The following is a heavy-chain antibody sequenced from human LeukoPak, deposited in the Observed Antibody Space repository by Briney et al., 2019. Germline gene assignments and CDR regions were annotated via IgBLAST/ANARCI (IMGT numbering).Heavy chain of an antibody. D-gene: IGHD3-22*01. J-gene: IGHJ3*02. CDR1: GGTFSSYA. Sequence: SVKVSCKASGGTFSSYAISWVRQAPGQGLEWMGRIIPTHDVGNYAQKFQGRVTITADKSTSTAYMELSSLRSEDTAVYYCARRDTLEFSRDYYDSSGYSLSRNEAFDIWGQGTMVTVSS. V-gene: IGHV1-69*04. CDR3: ARRDTLEFSRDYYDSSGYSLSRNEAFDI. CDR2: IIPTHDVG.